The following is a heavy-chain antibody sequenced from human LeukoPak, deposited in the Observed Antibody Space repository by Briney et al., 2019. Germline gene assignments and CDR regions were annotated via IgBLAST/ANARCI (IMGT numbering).Heavy chain of an antibody. J-gene: IGHJ4*02. CDR2: ISSSSSYI. CDR3: ARDYSSPGNFDY. Sequence: GGSLRLSCAASGFTFSSYSMTWVRQAPGQGLEWVSSISSSSSYIYYADSVKGRFTISRDNAKNSLYLQMSSLRAEDTAVYYCARDYSSPGNFDYWGQGTLVTVSS. D-gene: IGHD6-13*01. CDR1: GFTFSSYS. V-gene: IGHV3-21*01.